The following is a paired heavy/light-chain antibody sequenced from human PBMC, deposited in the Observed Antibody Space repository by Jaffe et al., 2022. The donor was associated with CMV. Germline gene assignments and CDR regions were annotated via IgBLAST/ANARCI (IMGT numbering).Light chain of an antibody. CDR2: KVS. CDR1: QSLVSSDGNTY. CDR3: MQATQLRT. V-gene: IGKV2-24*01. J-gene: IGKJ1*01. Sequence: DIVLTQTPLSSPVTLGQPASISCRSSQSLVSSDGNTYLSWLQQRPGQPPRLLIYKVSNRLSGVPDRFSGSGAGTDFTLKISRVEAEDVGIYYCMQATQLRTFGQGTKVEIK.
Heavy chain of an antibody. V-gene: IGHV3-48*03. CDR3: VRDGGHWAEAGKVDC. D-gene: IGHD6-19*01. CDR1: GFSFSSYE. CDR2: ISDSGSVI. Sequence: EVQLVESGGGLVQPGGSLRLSCAASGFSFSSYEMHWVRQAPGKGLEWVSYISDSGSVIFYADSVKGRFAISRDNAKNSLYLQMNSLRAEDTALYYCVRDGGHWAEAGKVDCWGQGTLVTVSS. J-gene: IGHJ4*02.